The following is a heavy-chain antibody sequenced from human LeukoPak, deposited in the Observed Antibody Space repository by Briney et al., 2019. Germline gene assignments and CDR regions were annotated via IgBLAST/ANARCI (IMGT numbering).Heavy chain of an antibody. D-gene: IGHD2-21*01. V-gene: IGHV3-48*01. CDR1: GFTLNRYS. CDR2: ISSSSPTI. Sequence: GGSLRLSCAASGFTLNRYSMNWVRQAPGKGLEWISYISSSSPTIYYANSVRGRFTISRDNAENSVYLQMSGLRAEDTGVYYCARDVYPEKVNDAFDIWGRGTMVTVSS. J-gene: IGHJ3*02. CDR3: ARDVYPEKVNDAFDI.